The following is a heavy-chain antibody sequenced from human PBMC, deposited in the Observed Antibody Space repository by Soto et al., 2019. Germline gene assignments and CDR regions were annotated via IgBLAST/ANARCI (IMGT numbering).Heavy chain of an antibody. D-gene: IGHD6-19*01. CDR2: IYDSGST. Sequence: QVQLQESGPGLVKPSQTLSLTCTVSGGSMDTIGFYWTWIRQNPGKGLEWIGYIYDSGSTYYNPSLKSRISISVDTSKNHFSLRLTSVTAADTAVYYCARSPRRYSSGWYDYFDYWGQGTLVSVSS. V-gene: IGHV4-31*03. CDR1: GGSMDTIGFY. J-gene: IGHJ4*02. CDR3: ARSPRRYSSGWYDYFDY.